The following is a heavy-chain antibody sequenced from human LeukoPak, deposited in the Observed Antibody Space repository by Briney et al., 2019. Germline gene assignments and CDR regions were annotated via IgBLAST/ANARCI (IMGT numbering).Heavy chain of an antibody. D-gene: IGHD2-2*02. CDR1: GGSISSYY. J-gene: IGHJ5*02. Sequence: SGTLSLTCTVSGGSISSYYWSWIRQPPGKGLEWIGYIYYSGSTYYNPSLKSRVTISVDTSKNQFSLKLSSVTAADTAVYYCARETEPYCSSTSCYTAHWFDPWGQGTLVTVSS. V-gene: IGHV4-59*12. CDR3: ARETEPYCSSTSCYTAHWFDP. CDR2: IYYSGST.